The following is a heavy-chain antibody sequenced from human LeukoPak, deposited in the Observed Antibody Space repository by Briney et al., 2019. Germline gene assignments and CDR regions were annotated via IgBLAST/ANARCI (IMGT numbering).Heavy chain of an antibody. V-gene: IGHV3-48*01. D-gene: IGHD2-2*01. Sequence: GGSLRLSCAASGFTFSSYSMNWVRQAPGKGLERVSYISSSSSTIYYADSVKGRFTISRDNAKNSLYLQMNSLRAEDTAVYYCARDALGYCSSTSCSPDWFDPWGQGTLVTVSS. J-gene: IGHJ5*02. CDR1: GFTFSSYS. CDR3: ARDALGYCSSTSCSPDWFDP. CDR2: ISSSSSTI.